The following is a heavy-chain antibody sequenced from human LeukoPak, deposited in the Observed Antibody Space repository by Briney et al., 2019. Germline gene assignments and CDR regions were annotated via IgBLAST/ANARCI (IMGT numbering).Heavy chain of an antibody. Sequence: PSETLSLTCTVSGGSINSYYWSWIRQPPGKGLEWIAYTYYSGSTSYNPSLKSRVTISVDTSKNQFSLKLNSVTAADTAMYYCARLFHPALSGNYPCDYWGQGTLVTVSS. CDR2: TYYSGST. CDR1: GGSINSYY. V-gene: IGHV4-59*01. J-gene: IGHJ4*02. CDR3: ARLFHPALSGNYPCDY. D-gene: IGHD1-26*01.